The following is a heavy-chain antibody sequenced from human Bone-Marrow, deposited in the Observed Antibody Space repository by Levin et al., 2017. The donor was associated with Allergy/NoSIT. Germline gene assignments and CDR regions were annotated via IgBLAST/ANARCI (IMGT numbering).Heavy chain of an antibody. D-gene: IGHD3-10*01. CDR1: GFPFSAYG. CDR2: IYFDGSKT. J-gene: IGHJ4*02. V-gene: IGHV3-33*01. CDR3: AGDRSGNYFYC. Sequence: GGSLRLSCAASGFPFSAYGMHWIRQGPGKGLEWVAFIYFDGSKTYYADSVEGRFTISRDNSKNTVYLQMDSLRGDETAVYYCAGDRSGNYFYCWGQGTQVTVSS.